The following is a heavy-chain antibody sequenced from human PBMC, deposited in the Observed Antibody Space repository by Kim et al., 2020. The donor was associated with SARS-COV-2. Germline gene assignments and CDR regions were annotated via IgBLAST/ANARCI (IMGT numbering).Heavy chain of an antibody. D-gene: IGHD3-10*01. CDR2: ISYDGSNK. CDR1: GFTFSSYG. Sequence: GGSLRLSCAASGFTFSSYGMHWVRQAPGKGLEWVAVISYDGSNKYYADSVKGRFTISRDNSKNTLYLQMNSLRAEDTAVYYCARDRRNMVRGVNNWFDPWRQGTLVTVSS. V-gene: IGHV3-33*05. CDR3: ARDRRNMVRGVNNWFDP. J-gene: IGHJ5*02.